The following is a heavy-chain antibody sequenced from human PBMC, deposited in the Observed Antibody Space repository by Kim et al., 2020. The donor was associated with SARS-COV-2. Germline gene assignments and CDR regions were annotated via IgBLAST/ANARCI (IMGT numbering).Heavy chain of an antibody. CDR1: GGSISSCS. CDR2: SYTSGST. CDR3: ARSLGSDLSPYFDS. D-gene: IGHD2-21*02. Sequence: SETLSLTCTVSGGSISSCSWYWIRQPAGKGMEWIWLSYTSGSTNSNPSLNRRVPMSVDTSKTQFSLKLRSVTAAATAVYYCARSLGSDLSPYFDSLGQRT. V-gene: IGHV4-4*07. J-gene: IGHJ4*02.